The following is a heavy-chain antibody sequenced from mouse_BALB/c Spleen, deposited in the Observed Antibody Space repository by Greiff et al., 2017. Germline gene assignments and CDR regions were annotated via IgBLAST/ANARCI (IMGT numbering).Heavy chain of an antibody. V-gene: IGHV5-6-3*01. CDR1: GFTFSSYG. D-gene: IGHD3-3*01. CDR3: ARERGRLLDY. J-gene: IGHJ2*01. Sequence: EVQLVESGGGLVQPGGSLKLSCAASGFTFSSYGMSWVRQTPDKRLELVATINSNGGSTYYPDSVKGRFTISRDNAKNTLYLQMSSLKSEDTAMYYCARERGRLLDYWGQGTTLTVSS. CDR2: INSNGGST.